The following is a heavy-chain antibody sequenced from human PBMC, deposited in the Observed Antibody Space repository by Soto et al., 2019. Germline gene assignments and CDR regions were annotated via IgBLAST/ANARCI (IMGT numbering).Heavy chain of an antibody. J-gene: IGHJ4*02. CDR1: GFTFSSYG. Sequence: GGSLRLSCAASGFTFSSYGMHWVRQAPGKGLEWVAVIWYDGSNKYYADSVKGRFTISRDNSKNTLYLQMNSLRAEDTAVYYCARDPYPDSSGYYYPAYWGQGTLVTVSS. V-gene: IGHV3-33*01. CDR3: ARDPYPDSSGYYYPAY. CDR2: IWYDGSNK. D-gene: IGHD3-22*01.